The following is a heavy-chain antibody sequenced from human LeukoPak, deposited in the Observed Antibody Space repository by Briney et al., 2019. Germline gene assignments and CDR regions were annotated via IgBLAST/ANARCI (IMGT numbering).Heavy chain of an antibody. D-gene: IGHD3-10*01. Sequence: GGALRLSCAASGFTFSSYGMHCAPPAPGKGREWVSFIRCDGSNKYYADSVKGRFTISRDNSKNTLYLQMNSLRAEDTAVYYCARGSLHYGSGSDWGQGTLVTVSS. CDR2: IRCDGSNK. J-gene: IGHJ4*02. CDR1: GFTFSSYG. V-gene: IGHV3-30*02. CDR3: ARGSLHYGSGSD.